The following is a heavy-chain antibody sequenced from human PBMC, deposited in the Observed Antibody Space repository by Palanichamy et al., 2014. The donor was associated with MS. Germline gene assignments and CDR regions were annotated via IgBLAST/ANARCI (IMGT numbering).Heavy chain of an antibody. D-gene: IGHD6-6*01. CDR3: ARLAEQLVQVAVYWYFDL. J-gene: IGHJ2*01. V-gene: IGHV4-39*01. Sequence: QLQLQEWGPGLVKPSETLSLTCTVSGGSINNSSYYWGWIRQPPGKGLEWIGSIDYSGSTYYNPSLKSRVTMSVDTSKNQISLKLSSVTAADTAVYYCARLAEQLVQVAVYWYFDLWGRGSLVTVSS. CDR1: GGSINNSSYY. CDR2: IDYSGST.